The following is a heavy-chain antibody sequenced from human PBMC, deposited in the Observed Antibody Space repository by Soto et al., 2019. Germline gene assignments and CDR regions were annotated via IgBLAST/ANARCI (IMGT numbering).Heavy chain of an antibody. J-gene: IGHJ6*03. D-gene: IGHD3-3*01. CDR3: ARYYDFWSGYYDVFSMDV. CDR2: IKQDGSEK. Sequence: PGGSLRLSCAASGFTFSSYWMSWVRQAPGKGLEWVANIKQDGSEKYYVDSVKGRFTISRDNAKNSLYLQMNSLRAEDTAVYYCARYYDFWSGYYDVFSMDVWGKGTTVTVSS. V-gene: IGHV3-7*01. CDR1: GFTFSSYW.